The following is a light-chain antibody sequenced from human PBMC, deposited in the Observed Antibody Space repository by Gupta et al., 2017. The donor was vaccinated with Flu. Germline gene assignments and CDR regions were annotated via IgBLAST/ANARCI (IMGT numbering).Light chain of an antibody. Sequence: EIVLTQSPATLSLSPGERATLSCRASQDISNYLPWYQQKSGQAPRLLIYDTSNRATGIPYRFSGSGSGTDFTLTINSLEPDDFAVYYCQQRSKWPITFGQGTRLEIK. CDR1: QDISNY. J-gene: IGKJ5*01. CDR2: DTS. V-gene: IGKV3-11*01. CDR3: QQRSKWPIT.